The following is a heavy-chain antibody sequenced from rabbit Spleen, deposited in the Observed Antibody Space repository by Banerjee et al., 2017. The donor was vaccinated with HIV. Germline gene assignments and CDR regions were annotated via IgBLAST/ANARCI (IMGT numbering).Heavy chain of an antibody. J-gene: IGHJ6*01. V-gene: IGHV1S47*01. Sequence: QEQLVESGGGLVQPGGSLKLSCKASAFDFSSGGVSWVRQAPGKGLEWIACIYAGSSGSTCYASWAKGRFTITRSTSLNTVTLQMTSLTAADTATYFCARDTSSSFSSYGMDLWGPGTLVTVS. D-gene: IGHD1-1*01. CDR1: AFDFSSGG. CDR3: ARDTSSSFSSYGMDL. CDR2: IYAGSSGST.